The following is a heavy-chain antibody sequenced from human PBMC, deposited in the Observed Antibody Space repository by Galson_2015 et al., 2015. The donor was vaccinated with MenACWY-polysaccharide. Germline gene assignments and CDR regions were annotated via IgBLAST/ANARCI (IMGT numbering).Heavy chain of an antibody. V-gene: IGHV1-3*01. J-gene: IGHJ3*02. CDR3: ARKLGRCSSTSCLLGAFDI. CDR1: GYTFTSYA. CDR2: INAGNGNT. D-gene: IGHD2-2*01. Sequence: SVKVSCKASGYTFTSYAMHWVRQAPGQRLEWMGWINAGNGNTKYSQKFQGRVTITRDTSASTAYMELSSLRSEDTAVYYCARKLGRCSSTSCLLGAFDIWGQGTMVTVSS.